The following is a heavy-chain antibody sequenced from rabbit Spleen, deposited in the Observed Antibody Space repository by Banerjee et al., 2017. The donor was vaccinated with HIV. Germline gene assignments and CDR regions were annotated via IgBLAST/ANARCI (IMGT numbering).Heavy chain of an antibody. J-gene: IGHJ6*01. Sequence: QLKESGGGLVQPGGSLKLSCKASGFTLSSYYMNWVRQAPGKGLEWIGYIDPVFGITYYASWVNGRFSISRENAQNTVFLQMTSLTAADTATYFCVRGASDSGYYSLWGQGTLVTVS. D-gene: IGHD1-1*01. CDR1: GFTLSSYY. CDR3: VRGASDSGYYSL. V-gene: IGHV1S7*01. CDR2: IDPVFGIT.